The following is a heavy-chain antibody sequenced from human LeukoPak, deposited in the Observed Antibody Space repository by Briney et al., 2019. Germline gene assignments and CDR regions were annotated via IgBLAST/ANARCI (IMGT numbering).Heavy chain of an antibody. V-gene: IGHV1-46*01. Sequence: ASVKVSCKASGYTFTSYGVSWVRQAPGQGLEWMGIINPSGGSTSYAQKYQGRVTMTRDMSTSTVYMELSSLRSEDTAVYYCARTPYYYYMDVWGKGTTVTVSS. CDR1: GYTFTSYG. CDR2: INPSGGST. J-gene: IGHJ6*03. CDR3: ARTPYYYYMDV.